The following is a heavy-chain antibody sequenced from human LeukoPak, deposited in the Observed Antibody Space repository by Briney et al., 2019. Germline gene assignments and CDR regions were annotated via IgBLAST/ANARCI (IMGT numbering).Heavy chain of an antibody. V-gene: IGHV3-23*01. J-gene: IGHJ5*02. CDR3: AKVLSCGSASCPNWFDP. D-gene: IGHD2-2*01. CDR2: IRGSGGST. CDR1: GFTFSSYG. Sequence: GGSLRLSCVASGFTFSSYGLSWVRQAPGKGLEWVSAIRGSGGSTYYADSVKGRFTISRDNSKNTLYLQMNSLRAEDTAVYYCAKVLSCGSASCPNWFDPWGQGTLVTVSS.